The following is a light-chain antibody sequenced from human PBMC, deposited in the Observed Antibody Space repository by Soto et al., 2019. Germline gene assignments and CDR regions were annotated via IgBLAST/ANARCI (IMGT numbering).Light chain of an antibody. CDR1: QSVSSN. CDR3: QRYDSFRT. Sequence: EIVMTQSPATLSVSPGERATLSCRASQSVSSNLAWYQQKPGQAPRLLIYGASTRATGIPARFSGSGSGTEFTLTISSLQSEDFAVYYCQRYDSFRTFGQGTKVDIK. J-gene: IGKJ1*01. V-gene: IGKV3-15*01. CDR2: GAS.